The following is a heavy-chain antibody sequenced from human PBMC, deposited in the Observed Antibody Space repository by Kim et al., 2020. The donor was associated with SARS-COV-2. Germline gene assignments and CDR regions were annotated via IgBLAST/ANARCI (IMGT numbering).Heavy chain of an antibody. CDR3: ANLWGGIAAVGDY. Sequence: YADSGKGRFTSSRDNSKNTLYLQMNSLRAEDTAVYYCANLWGGIAAVGDYWGQGTLVTVSS. V-gene: IGHV3-30*02. D-gene: IGHD6-13*01. J-gene: IGHJ4*02.